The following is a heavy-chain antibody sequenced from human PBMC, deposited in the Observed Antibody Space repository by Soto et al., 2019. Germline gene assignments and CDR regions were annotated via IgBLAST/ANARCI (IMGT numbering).Heavy chain of an antibody. CDR2: ISSSSSTI. CDR3: ARADSPAYWYFDL. CDR1: GFTFSSYS. J-gene: IGHJ2*01. Sequence: GGSLRLSCAASGFTFSSYSMNLVRQAPGKGLEWVSYISSSSSTIYYADSVKGRFTISRDNAKNSLYLQMNSLRAEDTAVYYCARADSPAYWYFDLWGRGTLVTVSS. V-gene: IGHV3-48*01.